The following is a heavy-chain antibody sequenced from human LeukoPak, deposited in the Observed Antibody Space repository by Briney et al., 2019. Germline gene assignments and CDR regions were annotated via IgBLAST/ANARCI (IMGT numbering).Heavy chain of an antibody. D-gene: IGHD2-2*01. J-gene: IGHJ4*02. Sequence: ASVKVSCKASGYTFTCYYMHWVRQAPGQGLEWMGWINPNSGGTNYAQKFQGRVTMTRDTSISTAYMELSRLRSDDTAVYYCARGPARRTYSDYWGQGTLVTVSS. CDR3: ARGPARRTYSDY. V-gene: IGHV1-2*02. CDR1: GYTFTCYY. CDR2: INPNSGGT.